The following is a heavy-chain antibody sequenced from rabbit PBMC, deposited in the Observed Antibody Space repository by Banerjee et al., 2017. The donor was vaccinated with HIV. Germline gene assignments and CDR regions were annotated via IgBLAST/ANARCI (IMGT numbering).Heavy chain of an antibody. V-gene: IGHV1S45*01. D-gene: IGHD1-1*01. CDR3: ARSSNGYTITRLDL. CDR2: IYTGSGDT. Sequence: QEQLEESGGGLVKPEGSLTLTCKASGIDFSSYYYMCWVRQAPGKGLEWIACIYTGSGDTYYASWAKGRFTISKTSSTAVTLQMTSLTAADTATYFCARSSNGYTITRLDLWGPGTLVTVS. J-gene: IGHJ3*01. CDR1: GIDFSSYYY.